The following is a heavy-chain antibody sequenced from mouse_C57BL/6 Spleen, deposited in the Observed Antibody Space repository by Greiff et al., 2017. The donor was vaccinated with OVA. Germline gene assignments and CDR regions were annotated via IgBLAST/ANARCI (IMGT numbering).Heavy chain of an antibody. D-gene: IGHD1-1*01. Sequence: QVQLKESGPGLVAPSQSLSITCTVSGFSLTSYAISWVRQPPGKGLEWLGVLWTGGGTNYNSALKSRLSISKDNSKSQVFLKMNSLQTDDTARYDCARKGFTTVAVRDYAMDYWGQGTSVTGSS. CDR2: LWTGGGT. CDR1: GFSLTSYA. J-gene: IGHJ4*01. CDR3: ARKGFTTVAVRDYAMDY. V-gene: IGHV2-9-1*01.